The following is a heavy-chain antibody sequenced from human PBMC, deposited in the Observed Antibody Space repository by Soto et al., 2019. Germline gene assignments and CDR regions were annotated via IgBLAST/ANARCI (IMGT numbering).Heavy chain of an antibody. CDR2: ISSNSVTI. CDR3: AREDILGTRSFDY. J-gene: IGHJ4*02. Sequence: GGSLRLSCGASGFIFSKYSMNWVRQAPGEGLEWLSYISSNSVTIYYADSVRGRFTIFRDNAKNSLYLQMNSLRDEDTAVYYCAREDILGTRSFDYWGQGVLVTVSS. V-gene: IGHV3-48*02. CDR1: GFIFSKYS. D-gene: IGHD1-26*01.